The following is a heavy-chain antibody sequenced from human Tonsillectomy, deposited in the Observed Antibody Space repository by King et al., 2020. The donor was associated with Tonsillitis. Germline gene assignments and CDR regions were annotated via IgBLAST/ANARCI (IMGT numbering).Heavy chain of an antibody. D-gene: IGHD3-22*01. Sequence: QLQESGPGLVKPSETLSLTCTVSGGSISSTGYYWGWIRQPPGKGLEWIGSIYYSGSTYYNPSLKSRVTISVDMSKNQFSLKLSSVTAADTAVYYCAKHSYDSSGYNDSFDYWGQGTLVTVSS. J-gene: IGHJ4*02. V-gene: IGHV4-39*01. CDR1: GGSISSTGYY. CDR2: IYYSGST. CDR3: AKHSYDSSGYNDSFDY.